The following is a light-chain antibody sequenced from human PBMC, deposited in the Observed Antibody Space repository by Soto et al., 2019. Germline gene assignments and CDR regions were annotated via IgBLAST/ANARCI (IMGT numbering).Light chain of an antibody. CDR2: PAS. V-gene: IGKV1-9*01. CDR3: QQLNAYPLT. Sequence: DIQLTQSPSFLSASVGDRVTITSRASQGLRSSLAGYRQRPGTAPQLLIYPASTLQSGVPARFSGSGSGTEFTLTISSLQSEGFTTYYCQQLNAYPLTFGGGTKVDIK. J-gene: IGKJ4*01. CDR1: QGLRSS.